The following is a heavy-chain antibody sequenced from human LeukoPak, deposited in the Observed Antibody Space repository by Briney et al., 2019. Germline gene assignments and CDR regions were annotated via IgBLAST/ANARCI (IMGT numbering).Heavy chain of an antibody. Sequence: SETLSLTCTVSGGSISSYYWSWIRQPPGKGLEWIGYIYTSGSTNYNPSLKSRVTISVDTSKNQFSLKLSSVTAADTAVYYCARHDRIAAPVEYFDYWGQGTLVTVSS. CDR3: ARHDRIAAPVEYFDY. V-gene: IGHV4-4*09. CDR1: GGSISSYY. J-gene: IGHJ4*02. CDR2: IYTSGST. D-gene: IGHD6-6*01.